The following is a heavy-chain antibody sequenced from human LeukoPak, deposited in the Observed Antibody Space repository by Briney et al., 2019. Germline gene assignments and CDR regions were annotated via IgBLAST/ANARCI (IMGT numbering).Heavy chain of an antibody. J-gene: IGHJ4*02. CDR2: IYSGGST. D-gene: IGHD5-18*01. V-gene: IGHV3-53*01. CDR3: ARVTQLWLSFDY. Sequence: GGSLRLSCAASGFTVSSNYMSWVRQAPGKGLEWVSVIYSGGSTYYADSVKGRFTISRDNSKNTLYLQMNSLRAEDTAVYYCARVTQLWLSFDYWGQGTLVTVSS. CDR1: GFTVSSNY.